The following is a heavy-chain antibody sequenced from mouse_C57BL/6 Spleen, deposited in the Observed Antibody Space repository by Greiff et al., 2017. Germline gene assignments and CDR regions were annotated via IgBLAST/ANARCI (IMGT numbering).Heavy chain of an antibody. CDR2: IYPGDGDT. D-gene: IGHD2-4*01. Sequence: VQLQQSGAELVKPGASVKISCKASGYAFSSYWMNWVKQRPGKGLEWIGQIYPGDGDTNYNGKFKGKATLTADKSSSTAYMQLSSLTSEDSAVYFCARSSYYDYDDFDYWGQGTTLTVSS. CDR3: ARSSYYDYDDFDY. V-gene: IGHV1-80*01. CDR1: GYAFSSYW. J-gene: IGHJ2*01.